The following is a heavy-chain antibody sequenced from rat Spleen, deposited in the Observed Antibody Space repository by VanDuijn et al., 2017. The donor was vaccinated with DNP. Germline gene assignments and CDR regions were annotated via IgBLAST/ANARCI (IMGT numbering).Heavy chain of an antibody. J-gene: IGHJ4*01. CDR2: INPDGGTT. V-gene: IGHV5-58*01. CDR3: AKDRLGGYAMDA. Sequence: EVQLVETGGGSVQPGRSLKLSCVASGFTFSGYWMFWIRQAPGKGLEWVASINPDGGTTHYSDSVRGRFTISRDNAENTVYLQMNSLRSEDTATYYCAKDRLGGYAMDAWGQGTSVTVSS. D-gene: IGHD5-1*01. CDR1: GFTFSGYW.